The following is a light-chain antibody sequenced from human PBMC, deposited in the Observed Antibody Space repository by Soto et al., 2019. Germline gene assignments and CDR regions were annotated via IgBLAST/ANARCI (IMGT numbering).Light chain of an antibody. CDR2: GNS. CDR3: QSYDSSLSGYV. CDR1: SSNIGAGYD. J-gene: IGLJ1*01. Sequence: SVLTQPPSVSGAPGQRVTISCTGSSSNIGAGYDVNWYQQLPGTAPKFLIFGNSNRPSGVPDRFSGSKSGTSASLAITGLQAEDEADYYCQSYDSSLSGYVFGTGTKV. V-gene: IGLV1-40*01.